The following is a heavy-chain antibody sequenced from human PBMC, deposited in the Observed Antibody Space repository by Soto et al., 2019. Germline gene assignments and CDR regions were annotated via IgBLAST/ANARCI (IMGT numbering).Heavy chain of an antibody. V-gene: IGHV4-30-4*01. CDR3: ARALSGDKVHY. J-gene: IGHJ4*02. CDR2: IYDRGST. CDR1: GGSISSGDYY. D-gene: IGHD7-27*01. Sequence: QVQLQESGPGLVKPSQTLSLTCTVSGGSISSGDYYWSWIRQSPGKGLEWIGHIYDRGSTYSNPSLTSRVLICVDTSKNQFSMNLMSGTAAVPAVYYCARALSGDKVHYWGRGTLVTVSS.